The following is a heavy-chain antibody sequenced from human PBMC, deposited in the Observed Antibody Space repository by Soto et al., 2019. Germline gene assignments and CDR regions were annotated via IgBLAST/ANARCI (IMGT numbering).Heavy chain of an antibody. Sequence: ASVKVSCKAPGYTLTSYDFNWVRQATGQGLEWMGWMNPNSGNTGYAQKFQGRVTMTRNTSISTAYMELSSLRSEDTAVYYCASLTQAYYYMNVCGKGTTVTVSS. CDR2: MNPNSGNT. D-gene: IGHD7-27*01. CDR1: GYTLTSYD. CDR3: ASLTQAYYYMNV. V-gene: IGHV1-8*01. J-gene: IGHJ6*03.